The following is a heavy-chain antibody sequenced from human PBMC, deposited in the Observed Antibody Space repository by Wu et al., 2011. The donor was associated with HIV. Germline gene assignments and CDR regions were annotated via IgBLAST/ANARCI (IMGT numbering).Heavy chain of an antibody. CDR1: GYTFTSYD. Sequence: QVQLVQSGAEVKKPGASVKVSCKASGYTFTSYDISWVRQAPGQGLEWMGWMNPSAGSAGFAPKLQGRVSLTRNTSISTAYMELSSLRSEDTAVYYCARAGGITGTSHWFDPWGQGTLVTVSS. CDR3: ARAGGITGTSHWFDP. V-gene: IGHV1-8*02. CDR2: MNPSAGSA. D-gene: IGHD1-7*01. J-gene: IGHJ5*02.